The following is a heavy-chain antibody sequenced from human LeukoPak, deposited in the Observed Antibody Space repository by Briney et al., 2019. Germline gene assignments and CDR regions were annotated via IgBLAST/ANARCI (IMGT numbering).Heavy chain of an antibody. CDR3: ARQARNLPYYYYMDV. J-gene: IGHJ6*03. CDR2: IKQDGSEK. V-gene: IGHV3-7*01. Sequence: GGSLRLSCAASGFTFSNYWMSWVRQAPGKGLEWVANIKQDGSEKYYVDSVKGRFTISRDNAKNSLYLQMNSLRAEDTAVYYCARQARNLPYYYYMDVWGKGTTVTVSS. CDR1: GFTFSNYW.